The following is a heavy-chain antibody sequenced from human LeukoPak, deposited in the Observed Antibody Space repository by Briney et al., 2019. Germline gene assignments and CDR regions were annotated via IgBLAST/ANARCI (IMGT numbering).Heavy chain of an antibody. V-gene: IGHV3-74*01. CDR1: GFSVTSDW. CDR3: ATIFDL. Sequence: GGSLRLSCAASGFSVTSDWIHWVRQAPGKGLVWVSRIDDSGSGTSYADSVKGRFSISRDTAKNTAYLQVNSLRVDDTAVYYCATIFDLWGQGTLVTVSS. CDR2: IDDSGSGT. J-gene: IGHJ4*02.